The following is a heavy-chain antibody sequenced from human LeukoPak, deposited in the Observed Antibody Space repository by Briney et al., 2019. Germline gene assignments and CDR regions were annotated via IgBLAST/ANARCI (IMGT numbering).Heavy chain of an antibody. CDR3: ARRYCSGGTCYFDY. Sequence: PGGSRRLSCAPSGFTFSNYWMHWVRQAPGKGLVWVSRINSDESLTTYADSVKGRFTISRGNAKNTLYLQMNSLRAEDTAVYYCARRYCSGGTCYFDYWGQGTLVTVSS. J-gene: IGHJ4*02. CDR2: INSDESLT. CDR1: GFTFSNYW. V-gene: IGHV3-74*03. D-gene: IGHD2-15*01.